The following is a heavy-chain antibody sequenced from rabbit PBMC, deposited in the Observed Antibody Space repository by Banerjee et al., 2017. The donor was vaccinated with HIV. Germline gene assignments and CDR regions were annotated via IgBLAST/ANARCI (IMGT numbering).Heavy chain of an antibody. CDR1: GFSFSSGYD. CDR3: ARSGSYATSSGYYRFYFSL. CDR2: IGASSGST. V-gene: IGHV1S40*01. Sequence: QSLEESGGGLVQPEGSLTLTCTASGFSFSSGYDMCWVRQAPGKGLEWIACIGASSGSTYYASWAKGRFTISKTSSTTVTLQMTSLTAADTATYFCARSGSYATSSGYYRFYFSLWGPGTLVTVS. D-gene: IGHD1-1*01. J-gene: IGHJ4*01.